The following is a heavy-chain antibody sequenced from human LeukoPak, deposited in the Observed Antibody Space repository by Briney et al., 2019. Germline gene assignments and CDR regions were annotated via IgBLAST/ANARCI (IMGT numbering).Heavy chain of an antibody. V-gene: IGHV3-30*03. CDR1: AFTFSSYG. J-gene: IGHJ5*02. CDR2: ISYDGSDK. D-gene: IGHD6-13*01. Sequence: GRSLRLSCAASAFTFSSYGMHWVRQAPGKGLEWVALISYDGSDKDYAKSVKGRFTISRDNSKNTLYLQMNSLRAEDTAVYYCAREGRAYRYSSSWYPTPSWFDPWGQGTLVTVSS. CDR3: AREGRAYRYSSSWYPTPSWFDP.